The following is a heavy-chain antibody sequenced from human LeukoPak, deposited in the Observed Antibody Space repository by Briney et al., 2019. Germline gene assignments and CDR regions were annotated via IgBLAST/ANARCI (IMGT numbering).Heavy chain of an antibody. Sequence: PGGSLRLSCAASGFTFSSYWMSWVRQAPGKGLEWVANIKQDGSEKYYVDSVKGRFTISRDNAKNSLYLQMNSLRAEDTAVYYCARAIFMTQAAFDIWGQGTMVTVSS. D-gene: IGHD3-16*01. CDR2: IKQDGSEK. CDR1: GFTFSSYW. CDR3: ARAIFMTQAAFDI. V-gene: IGHV3-7*03. J-gene: IGHJ3*02.